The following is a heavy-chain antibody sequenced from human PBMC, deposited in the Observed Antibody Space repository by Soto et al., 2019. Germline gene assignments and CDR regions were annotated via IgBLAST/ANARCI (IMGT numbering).Heavy chain of an antibody. V-gene: IGHV4-34*01. CDR3: ASLLSTVVMDGLNDDFDI. D-gene: IGHD4-17*01. CDR2: INHSGST. Sequence: SATLFLTFEVNGWSFSGYFWRWICQAPGKGLEWIGEINHSGSTNYNPSLKSRVTISVDTSKNQFSLKLSSVTAADTAVYYCASLLSTVVMDGLNDDFDIWGQGTMVT. J-gene: IGHJ3*02. CDR1: GWSFSGYF.